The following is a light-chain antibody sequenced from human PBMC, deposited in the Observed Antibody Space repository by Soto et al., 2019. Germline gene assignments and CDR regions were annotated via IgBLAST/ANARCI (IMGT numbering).Light chain of an antibody. CDR1: QSISSW. CDR2: DAS. Sequence: DIQMTQSPSTLSASVGYRVTITCRASQSISSWLAWYQQKPGKAPKLLIYDASSLESGVPSRFSGSGSGTEFTLTISSLQPDDFATYYCQQYNSYSTWTFGQGTKVEIK. V-gene: IGKV1-5*01. J-gene: IGKJ1*01. CDR3: QQYNSYSTWT.